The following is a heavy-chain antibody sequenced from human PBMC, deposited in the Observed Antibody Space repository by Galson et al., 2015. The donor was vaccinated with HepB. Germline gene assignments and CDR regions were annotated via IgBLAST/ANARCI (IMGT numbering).Heavy chain of an antibody. CDR1: GFSFSTYG. D-gene: IGHD6-6*01. Sequence: SLRLSCAASGFSFSTYGMNWVRQAPGKGLEWVSSISGSTSFINYADSVRGRFVISRDNAENSLYLQLNSLRAEDTAVYYCARDWIASRLNRHYFGMDVWGKGTTVTVSS. CDR3: ARDWIASRLNRHYFGMDV. V-gene: IGHV3-21*01. CDR2: ISGSTSFI. J-gene: IGHJ6*04.